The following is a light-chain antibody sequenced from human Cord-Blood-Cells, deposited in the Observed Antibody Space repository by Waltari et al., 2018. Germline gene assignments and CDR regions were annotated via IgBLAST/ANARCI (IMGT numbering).Light chain of an antibody. Sequence: ELVMTQSPPTLSVSPGARATLSCRASQRVSSNLAWYQQKPGQAPRLLIYGASTRATGMPARFSGSGSGTEFTLTISSLQSEDFAVYYCQQYKNWPYTFGQGTKLEIK. CDR2: GAS. V-gene: IGKV3-15*01. CDR1: QRVSSN. CDR3: QQYKNWPYT. J-gene: IGKJ2*01.